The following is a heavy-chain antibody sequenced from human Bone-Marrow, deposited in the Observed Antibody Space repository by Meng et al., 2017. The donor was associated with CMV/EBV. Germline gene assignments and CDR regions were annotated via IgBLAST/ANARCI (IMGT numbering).Heavy chain of an antibody. CDR1: GYTFTSYY. V-gene: IGHV1-46*01. J-gene: IGHJ4*02. CDR2: INPSGGST. D-gene: IGHD3-3*01. CDR3: ARDLVSIFRATYYFDY. Sequence: ASVKVSCKASGYTFTSYYMHWVRQAPGQGLEWMGIINPSGGSTSYAQKFQGRVTMTRDTSTSTVYMELSSLRSEDTAVYYCARDLVSIFRATYYFDYWGQGTLVTVSS.